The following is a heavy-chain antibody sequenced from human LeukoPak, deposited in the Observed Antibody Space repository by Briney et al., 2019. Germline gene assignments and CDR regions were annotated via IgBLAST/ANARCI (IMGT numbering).Heavy chain of an antibody. J-gene: IGHJ4*02. CDR1: GYTFISNG. Sequence: ASVKVSCKASGYTFISNGMNWVRQAPGQGLEWMGWINANTGTPTYTQGFTGRFVFSLDTSVSTVYLQISSLKAEDTAVYYCARDLWDYWGQGTLVTVSS. CDR2: INANTGTP. CDR3: ARDLWDY. V-gene: IGHV7-4-1*02. D-gene: IGHD2-21*01.